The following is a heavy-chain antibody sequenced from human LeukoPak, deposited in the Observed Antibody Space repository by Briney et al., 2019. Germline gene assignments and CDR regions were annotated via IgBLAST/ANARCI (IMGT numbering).Heavy chain of an antibody. CDR3: AKVGVAKKPYYFDY. CDR2: IRHDGGDK. Sequence: GGSLRLSCAASGTTFSIYWMTWVRQAPGKGLEWVANIRHDGGDKYYVDSVRGRFTISRDNAKNSLYLQMNSLRAEDTAVYYCAKVGVAKKPYYFDYWGQGTLVTVSS. CDR1: GTTFSIYW. D-gene: IGHD3-3*01. J-gene: IGHJ4*02. V-gene: IGHV3-7*05.